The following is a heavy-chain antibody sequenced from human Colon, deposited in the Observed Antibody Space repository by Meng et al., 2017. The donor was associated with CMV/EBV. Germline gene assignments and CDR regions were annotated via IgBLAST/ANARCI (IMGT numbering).Heavy chain of an antibody. CDR2: TYYRSKWGN. V-gene: IGHV6-1*01. J-gene: IGHJ3*02. CDR1: GDSLSDDTVA. Sequence: QVPLQQSGPGLVKPSXXXXLPXAISGDSLSDDTVAWNWNRQSPSRGLEWLGRTYYRSKWGNDYALSVRSRLTINPDTAKNQFSLQLNSVTPEDTAVYYCARDRLWAFDIWGQGTMVTVSS. D-gene: IGHD3-16*01. CDR3: ARDRLWAFDI.